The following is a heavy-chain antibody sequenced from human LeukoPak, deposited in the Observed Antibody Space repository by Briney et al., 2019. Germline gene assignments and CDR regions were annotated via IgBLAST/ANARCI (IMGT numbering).Heavy chain of an antibody. J-gene: IGHJ3*02. CDR3: ARGLGVPDAFDI. Sequence: GGSLRLSCAASGFTFSSYRMNWVRQSPGKGLEWVSSISSSSSYIYSADSMKGRFTISRDNAKNSLYLQMNSLRAEDTAVYYCARGLGVPDAFDIWGQGTMVTVSS. CDR1: GFTFSSYR. D-gene: IGHD1-26*01. V-gene: IGHV3-21*01. CDR2: ISSSSSYI.